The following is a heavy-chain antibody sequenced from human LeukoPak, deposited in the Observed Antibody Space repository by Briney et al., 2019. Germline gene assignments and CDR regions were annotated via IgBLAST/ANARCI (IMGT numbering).Heavy chain of an antibody. V-gene: IGHV1-24*01. CDR1: GYTLTELS. CDR3: AVGNGRYSYYYMDV. D-gene: IGHD1-26*01. Sequence: GASVKVSCKVSGYTLTELSMHWVRQAPGKGPEWMGGFDPEDGETIYAQKFQGRVTMTEDTSTDTAYMELSSLRSEDTAVYYCAVGNGRYSYYYMDVWGKGTTVTISS. J-gene: IGHJ6*03. CDR2: FDPEDGET.